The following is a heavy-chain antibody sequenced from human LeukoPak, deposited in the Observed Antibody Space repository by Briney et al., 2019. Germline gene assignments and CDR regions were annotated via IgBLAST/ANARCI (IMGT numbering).Heavy chain of an antibody. CDR3: AKGGLHYHDSNPIDY. CDR1: GFTFSNYA. V-gene: IGHV3-23*01. Sequence: PGGSLRLSCAASGFTFSNYAMSWVRQAPGKGLEWVSTISGSGGSTYYADSVKGRFTISRDSSKNTLYLLMNSLRAEDTAVYYCAKGGLHYHDSNPIDYWGQGTLVTVSS. J-gene: IGHJ4*02. D-gene: IGHD3-22*01. CDR2: ISGSGGST.